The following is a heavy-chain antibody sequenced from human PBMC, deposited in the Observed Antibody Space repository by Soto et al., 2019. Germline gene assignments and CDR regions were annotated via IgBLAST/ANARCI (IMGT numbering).Heavy chain of an antibody. CDR1: GYTFTGYY. V-gene: IGHV1-2*04. D-gene: IGHD2-15*01. J-gene: IGHJ4*02. CDR3: TKDRVPDGIYSFDY. CDR2: INPNSGGT. Sequence: GASVKVSCKASGYTFTGYYMHWVRQAPGQGLEWMGWINPNSGGTNYAQKFQGWVTMTRDTSISTAYMELNSLTVEDAAVYYCTKDRVPDGIYSFDYWGQGALVTVSS.